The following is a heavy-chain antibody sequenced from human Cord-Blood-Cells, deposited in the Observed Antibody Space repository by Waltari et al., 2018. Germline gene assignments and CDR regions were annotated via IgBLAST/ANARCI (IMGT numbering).Heavy chain of an antibody. Sequence: EVQLVESGGGLIQPGGSLRLSCAASGFTVSSNYMSWVRQAPGKGLEWVSVSYSGGSTYSAVSVKGRFTISRDNSKNTLYLQMNSLRAEDTAVYYCARDRSGYDGGMPWGQGTLVTVSS. CDR3: ARDRSGYDGGMP. V-gene: IGHV3-53*01. CDR2: SYSGGST. CDR1: GFTVSSNY. J-gene: IGHJ4*02. D-gene: IGHD5-12*01.